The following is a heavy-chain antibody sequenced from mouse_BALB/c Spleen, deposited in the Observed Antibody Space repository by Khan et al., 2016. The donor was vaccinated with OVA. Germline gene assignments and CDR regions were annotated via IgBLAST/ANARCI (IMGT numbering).Heavy chain of an antibody. J-gene: IGHJ3*01. CDR1: GFTFSTYG. CDR3: AILAYYSDSEGFAY. D-gene: IGHD1-1*01. Sequence: EVELVESGGDLVKPEGSLKLSCAASGFTFSTYGMSWVRQTPDKRLEWVATISSGGSYTYYPDSVQGRFTITRDNAKNTLYLQMSSLKSEDTAMFYCAILAYYSDSEGFAYWGQGTLVTVSA. V-gene: IGHV5-6*01. CDR2: ISSGGSYT.